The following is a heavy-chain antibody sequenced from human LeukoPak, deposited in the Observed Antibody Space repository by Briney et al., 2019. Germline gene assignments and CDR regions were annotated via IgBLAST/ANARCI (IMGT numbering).Heavy chain of an antibody. CDR2: IRSKAYGGTT. CDR1: GFTFGDYA. Sequence: PGGSLRLSCTASGFTFGDYAMSWVRQAPGKGLEWVGFIRSKAYGGTTEYAASVKGRFTISRDDSKSIAYLQMNSLKTEDTAVYYCTRDQGVPCAHYYDSSGYCDAFDIWGQGTMVTVSS. D-gene: IGHD3-22*01. V-gene: IGHV3-49*04. J-gene: IGHJ3*02. CDR3: TRDQGVPCAHYYDSSGYCDAFDI.